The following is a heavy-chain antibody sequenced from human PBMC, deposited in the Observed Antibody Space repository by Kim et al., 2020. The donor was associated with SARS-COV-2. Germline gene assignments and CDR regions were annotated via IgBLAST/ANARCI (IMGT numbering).Heavy chain of an antibody. V-gene: IGHV3-74*01. CDR3: VRARYDGNCFGR. CDR2: IDGGGTAT. Sequence: GGSLRLSCAASGFTSSGDWMHWVRQAPGKGLMWVSRIDGGGTATAYADAVEGRFTISRDSAKDTLYLQMNSLRDEDTAIYYCVRARYDGNCFGRWGQGTLVPVSS. D-gene: IGHD2-21*02. CDR1: GFTSSGDW. J-gene: IGHJ4*02.